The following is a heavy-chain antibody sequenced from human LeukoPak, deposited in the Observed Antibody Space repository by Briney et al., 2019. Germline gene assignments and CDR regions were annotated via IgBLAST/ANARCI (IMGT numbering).Heavy chain of an antibody. V-gene: IGHV1-18*01. D-gene: IGHD6-13*01. CDR1: GYTFTSYG. Sequence: ASVKVCCKASGYTFTSYGISWVRQAPGQGLEWMGWISAYNGNTNYAQKLQGRVTMTTDTSTSTAYMELRSLRSDDTAVYYCARDLLAAAARGLFDYWGQGTLVTVSS. CDR3: ARDLLAAAARGLFDY. J-gene: IGHJ4*02. CDR2: ISAYNGNT.